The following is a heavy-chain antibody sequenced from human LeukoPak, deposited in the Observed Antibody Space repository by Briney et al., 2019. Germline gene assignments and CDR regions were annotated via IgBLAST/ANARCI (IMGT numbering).Heavy chain of an antibody. J-gene: IGHJ4*02. D-gene: IGHD6-19*01. Sequence: GRSLRLSCAASGFTFDDYAMHWARQAPGKGLEWVSGISWNSGSIGYADSVKGRFTISRDNAKNSLYLQMNSLRAEDTALYYCAKDMTAVAGAFDYWGQGTLVTVSS. CDR1: GFTFDDYA. CDR2: ISWNSGSI. CDR3: AKDMTAVAGAFDY. V-gene: IGHV3-9*01.